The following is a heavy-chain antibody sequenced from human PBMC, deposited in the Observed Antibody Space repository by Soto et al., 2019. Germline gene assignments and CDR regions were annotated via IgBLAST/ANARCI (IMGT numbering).Heavy chain of an antibody. V-gene: IGHV4-30-2*01. CDR1: GGSISSGGYS. J-gene: IGHJ4*02. D-gene: IGHD3-22*01. Sequence: SETLSLTCAVSGGSISSGGYSWSWIRQPPGKGLEWIGYIYHSGSTYYNPSLKSRVTISVDRSKNQFSLKLSSVTAADTAVYYCARVFRGYYDSSGPADYWGQGTLVTVSS. CDR2: IYHSGST. CDR3: ARVFRGYYDSSGPADY.